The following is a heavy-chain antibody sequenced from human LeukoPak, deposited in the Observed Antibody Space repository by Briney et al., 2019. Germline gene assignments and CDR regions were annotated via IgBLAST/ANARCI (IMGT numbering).Heavy chain of an antibody. D-gene: IGHD1-26*01. J-gene: IGHJ6*03. CDR3: TRLDSGSYYSRYYYYMDV. CDR2: IRSKANSYAT. CDR1: GFTFSGSA. Sequence: GGSLRLSCAASGFTFSGSAMHWVRQASGKWLEWVGRIRSKANSYATAYAASVKGRFTISRDDSKNTAYLQMNSLKTEDTAVYYCTRLDSGSYYSRYYYYMDVWGKGTTVTVSS. V-gene: IGHV3-73*01.